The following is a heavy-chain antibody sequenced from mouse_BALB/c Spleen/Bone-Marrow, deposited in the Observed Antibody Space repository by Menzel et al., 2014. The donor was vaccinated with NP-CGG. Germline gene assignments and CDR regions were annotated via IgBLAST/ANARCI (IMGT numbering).Heavy chain of an antibody. CDR1: GYTFTSYW. D-gene: IGHD2-2*01. Sequence: QVQLKQSGAELARPGASVKLSCKASGYTFTSYWMQWVKQRPGQGLEWIGAIYPGDGDTRYTQKFKGKATLTADKSSSTAYMQLSSLASEDSAVYYCARWGYDAAYWGQGTLVTVSA. J-gene: IGHJ3*01. V-gene: IGHV1-87*01. CDR2: IYPGDGDT. CDR3: ARWGYDAAY.